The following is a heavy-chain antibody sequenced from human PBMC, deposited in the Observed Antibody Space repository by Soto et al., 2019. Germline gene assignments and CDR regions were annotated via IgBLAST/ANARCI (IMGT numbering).Heavy chain of an antibody. CDR3: AKVSRAMVRGYYFDY. Sequence: PGGSLRLSCAASGFTFSSYAMSWVRQAPGKGLEWVSAISGSGGSTYYADSVKGRFTISRDNSKNTLYLQMNSLRAEDTAVYYCAKVSRAMVRGYYFDYWGQGTLVTVSS. CDR2: ISGSGGST. CDR1: GFTFSSYA. J-gene: IGHJ4*02. D-gene: IGHD3-10*01. V-gene: IGHV3-23*01.